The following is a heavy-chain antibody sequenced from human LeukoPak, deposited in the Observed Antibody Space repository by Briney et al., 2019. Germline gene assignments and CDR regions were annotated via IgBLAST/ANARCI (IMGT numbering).Heavy chain of an antibody. CDR1: GYTFTSYY. D-gene: IGHD6-13*01. V-gene: IGHV1-46*01. CDR2: INPSGGST. J-gene: IGHJ3*02. Sequence: ASVKVSCKASGYTFTSYYMHWVRQAPGQGLEWMGIINPSGGSTSYAQKFQGRVTMTRDTPTSTVDMELSSRRSEDTAVYYCARVLAAAGTRAFDIWGQGTVVTVSS. CDR3: ARVLAAAGTRAFDI.